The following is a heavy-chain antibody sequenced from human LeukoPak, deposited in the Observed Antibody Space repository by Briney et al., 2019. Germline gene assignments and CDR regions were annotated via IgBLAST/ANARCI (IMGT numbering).Heavy chain of an antibody. J-gene: IGHJ3*02. Sequence: PGGSLRLSCAASGFTFSSYWMSWVRQAPGKGLEWVANIKQDGSEKYYVDSVKGRFTISRDNAKNSLYLQMNSLRAEDTALYYCAKGLWDDSSGYVVGAFDIWGQGTMVTVSS. CDR1: GFTFSSYW. V-gene: IGHV3-7*03. CDR3: AKGLWDDSSGYVVGAFDI. CDR2: IKQDGSEK. D-gene: IGHD3-22*01.